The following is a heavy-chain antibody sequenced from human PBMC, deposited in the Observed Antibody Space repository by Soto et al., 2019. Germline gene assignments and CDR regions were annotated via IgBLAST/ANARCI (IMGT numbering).Heavy chain of an antibody. J-gene: IGHJ3*02. V-gene: IGHV3-30-3*01. D-gene: IGHD5-12*01. CDR1: GFTFSSYA. CDR2: ISYDGSNK. CDR3: ARGRDGYNRPDAFDI. Sequence: QVQLVESGGGVVQPGRSLRLSCAASGFTFSSYAMHWVRQAPGKVLEWVAVISYDGSNKYYADSVKGRFTISRDNSKNTLYLQMNSLRAEDTAVYYCARGRDGYNRPDAFDIWGQGTMVTVSS.